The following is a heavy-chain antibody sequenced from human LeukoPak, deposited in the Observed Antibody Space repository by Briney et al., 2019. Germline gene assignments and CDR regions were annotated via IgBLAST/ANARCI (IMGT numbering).Heavy chain of an antibody. J-gene: IGHJ3*02. CDR3: ARDWVAGVPFDAFDI. V-gene: IGHV3-7*03. D-gene: IGHD3-10*01. CDR1: GFTLSSYW. Sequence: SGGSLRLSCAASGFTLSSYWMSWVRQAPGKGLEWEADIKEDGSEKYYVDSVKGRFTISRDNAQNSVYLHMNSLTAEDTALYYCARDWVAGVPFDAFDIWGQGTMVSVSS. CDR2: IKEDGSEK.